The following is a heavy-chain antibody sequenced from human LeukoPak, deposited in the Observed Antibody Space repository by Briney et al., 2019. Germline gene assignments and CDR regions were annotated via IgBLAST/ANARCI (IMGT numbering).Heavy chain of an antibody. D-gene: IGHD3-10*01. V-gene: IGHV3-33*06. CDR3: AKEEYYYGSGSYYNFDY. CDR2: IWYDGSNK. CDR1: GFTFSSYG. J-gene: IGHJ4*02. Sequence: GRSLRLSCAASGFTFSSYGMHWVRQAPGKGLEWVAVIWYDGSNKYYADSVKGRFTTSRDNSKNTLYLQMNSLRAEDTAVYYCAKEEYYYGSGSYYNFDYWGQGTLVTVSS.